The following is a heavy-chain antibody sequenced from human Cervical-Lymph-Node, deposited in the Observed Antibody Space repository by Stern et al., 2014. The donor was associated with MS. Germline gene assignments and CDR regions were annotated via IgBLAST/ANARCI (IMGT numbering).Heavy chain of an antibody. V-gene: IGHV1-46*01. CDR2: INPSGDIT. Sequence: VHLVESGAEVKKPGASVKVSCKASGYTFTNYYMHWVRRAPGQGLEWMGMINPSGDITRNALKFQGRITMTRDTSTSTVYMELSSLRSADVAIYYCASGRLGYWGQGTLVTVSS. J-gene: IGHJ4*02. CDR3: ASGRLGY. CDR1: GYTFTNYY.